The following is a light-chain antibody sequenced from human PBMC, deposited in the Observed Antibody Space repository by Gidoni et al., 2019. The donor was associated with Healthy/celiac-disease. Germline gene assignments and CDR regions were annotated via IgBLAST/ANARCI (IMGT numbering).Light chain of an antibody. CDR2: EDS. CDR3: YSTDSSGNHWV. V-gene: IGLV3-10*01. CDR1: ALPKKY. Sequence: SYELTQPPSVSVSPGQTARITCSGDALPKKYAYWYQQKSGQAPVLVIYEDSKRPPGIPERFSGSSSGTMATLTISGAQVEDEADYCCYSTDSSGNHWVFGGGTKLTVL. J-gene: IGLJ3*02.